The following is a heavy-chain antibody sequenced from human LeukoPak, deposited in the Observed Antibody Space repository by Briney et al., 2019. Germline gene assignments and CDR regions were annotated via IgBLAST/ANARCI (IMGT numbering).Heavy chain of an antibody. Sequence: GGSLRLSCAASGFTFSSYAMHWVRQAPGKGLEWVAVISYDGSNKYYADSVKGRFTISRDNSKNTLYLQMNSLRAEDTAVYYCARDRYFDWSFDYWGQGTLVTVSS. CDR3: ARDRYFDWSFDY. V-gene: IGHV3-30*14. CDR2: ISYDGSNK. J-gene: IGHJ4*02. CDR1: GFTFSSYA. D-gene: IGHD3-9*01.